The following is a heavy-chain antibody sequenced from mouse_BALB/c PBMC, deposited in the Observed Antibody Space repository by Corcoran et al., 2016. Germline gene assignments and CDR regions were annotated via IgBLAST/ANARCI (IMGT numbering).Heavy chain of an antibody. CDR2: INPINGVT. J-gene: IGHJ3*01. D-gene: IGHD1-1*01. V-gene: IGHV1-26*01. CDR1: GYTFTEYY. Sequence: EVQLQQSGHELLKPGASVKMSCKSCGYTFTEYYLTRVKQSHGKSLEWFGDINPINGVTSYNQKFKGKATLTGAKSTSTAYMQLNSLTSEDSAVYYCARDYYGTSSFAYWGQGTLVTVS. CDR3: ARDYYGTSSFAY.